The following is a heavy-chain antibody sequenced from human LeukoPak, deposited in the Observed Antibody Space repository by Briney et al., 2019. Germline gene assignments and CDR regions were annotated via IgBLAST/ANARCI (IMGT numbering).Heavy chain of an antibody. CDR2: ISYDGSNK. V-gene: IGHV3-30*03. CDR1: GFTFSSYG. J-gene: IGHJ5*02. Sequence: GGSLRLSCAASGFTFSSYGMHWVRQAPGKGLEWVAVISYDGSNKYYADSVKGRFTISRDNSKNTLYLQMNSLRAEDTAVYYCAISRGYSSYNWFDPWGQGTLVTVSS. CDR3: AISRGYSSYNWFDP. D-gene: IGHD5-18*01.